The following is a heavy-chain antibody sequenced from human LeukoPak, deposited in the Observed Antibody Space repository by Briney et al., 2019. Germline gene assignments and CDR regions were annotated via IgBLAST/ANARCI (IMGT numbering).Heavy chain of an antibody. CDR2: IKKDGSEK. CDR1: GFTFSSYW. CDR3: VKAHSSGWSTRGDAFDI. V-gene: IGHV3-7*03. J-gene: IGHJ3*02. Sequence: PGGSLRLSCAASGFTFSSYWMSWVRQAPGKGLEWVANIKKDGSEKYYVDSVKGRFTISRDNSKNTVFLQMNSLRAEDTAVYFCVKAHSSGWSTRGDAFDIWGQGTMVTVSS. D-gene: IGHD6-19*01.